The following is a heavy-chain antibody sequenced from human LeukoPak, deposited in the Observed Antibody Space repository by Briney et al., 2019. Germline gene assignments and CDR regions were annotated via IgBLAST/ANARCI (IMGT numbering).Heavy chain of an antibody. CDR1: WVSISNYY. CDR3: ARYLAGGSSGYLDY. CDR2: IYYSWST. D-gene: IGHD3-22*01. J-gene: IGHJ4*02. Sequence: SETVSLTCTVLWVSISNYYWSWIRQPPGKGLDGIGYIYYSWSTNYNPSLQRRVTISVDTSKNQFSLQLSSVTAADTAVYYCARYLAGGSSGYLDYWGQGTLVAVSS. V-gene: IGHV4-59*08.